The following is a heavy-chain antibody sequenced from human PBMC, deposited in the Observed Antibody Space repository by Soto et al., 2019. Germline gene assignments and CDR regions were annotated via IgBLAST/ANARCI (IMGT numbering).Heavy chain of an antibody. J-gene: IGHJ4*02. CDR3: ARGSEMVYAIFDY. CDR2: IKQDGSEK. Sequence: GGSLRLSCAASGFTFSSYWMSWVRQAPGKGLEWVANIKQDGSEKYYVDSVKGRFTISRDNAKNPLYLQMNSLRAEDTAVYYCARGSEMVYAIFDYWGQGTLVTVSS. V-gene: IGHV3-7*04. CDR1: GFTFSSYW. D-gene: IGHD2-8*01.